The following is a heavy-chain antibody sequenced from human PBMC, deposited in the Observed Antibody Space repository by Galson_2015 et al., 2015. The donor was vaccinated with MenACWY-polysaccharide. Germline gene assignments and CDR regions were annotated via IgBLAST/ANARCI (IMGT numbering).Heavy chain of an antibody. CDR1: GFTFSNYW. D-gene: IGHD3-10*01. CDR2: IQYDGSIT. Sequence: SLRLSCAASGFTFSNYWMHWVRHSPGTGVEWVSIIQYDGSITGCADSVKGRFTIARDNAKNTLYLQMDSLTAEDTAVYYCSRPLDSGTYALGYWGQGTLVTVSS. V-gene: IGHV3-74*01. J-gene: IGHJ4*02. CDR3: SRPLDSGTYALGY.